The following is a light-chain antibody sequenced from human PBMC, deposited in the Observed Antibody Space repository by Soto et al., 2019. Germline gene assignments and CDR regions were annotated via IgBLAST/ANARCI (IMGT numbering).Light chain of an antibody. Sequence: QSALTQPASVSGSPGQSFTISCTGPSSDIGAYNYVSWYQQHPGKAPKLMIYDVNIRPSGVSNRFSGSKSGNTASLTISGLQAEDEADYYCTSWTTSTTMIFGGGTKLTVL. CDR1: SSDIGAYNY. V-gene: IGLV2-14*03. CDR2: DVN. CDR3: TSWTTSTTMI. J-gene: IGLJ2*01.